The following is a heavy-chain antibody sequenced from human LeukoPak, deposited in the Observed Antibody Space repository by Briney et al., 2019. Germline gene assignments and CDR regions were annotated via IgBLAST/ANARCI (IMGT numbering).Heavy chain of an antibody. Sequence: SETLSLTCTVSGGSISSYYWSWIRQPPGKGLEWIGCIHCSGSTNYNPSLKSRVTISVDTSKNQFSLKLSSVTAADTAVYYCARVRDRSSYFYDLDYWGQGTLVTVSS. V-gene: IGHV4-59*01. D-gene: IGHD3-22*01. CDR2: IHCSGST. CDR1: GGSISSYY. J-gene: IGHJ4*02. CDR3: ARVRDRSSYFYDLDY.